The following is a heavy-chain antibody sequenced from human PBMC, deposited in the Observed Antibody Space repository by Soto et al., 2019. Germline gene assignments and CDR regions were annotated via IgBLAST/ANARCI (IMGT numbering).Heavy chain of an antibody. CDR1: GVTVSTTD. Sequence: PRGSLRLSVVASGVTVSTTDMSGVRQAPTKGLEWVSVTSSVGYTYYANSVKDRFTISRDKSKNTVYLQMNSLRAEDTAVCYCAIDQMSGGVTSSYYGLDVWDRATTVTVP. CDR2: TSSVGYT. D-gene: IGHD4-4*01. V-gene: IGHV3-66*01. CDR3: AIDQMSGGVTSSYYGLDV. J-gene: IGHJ6*02.